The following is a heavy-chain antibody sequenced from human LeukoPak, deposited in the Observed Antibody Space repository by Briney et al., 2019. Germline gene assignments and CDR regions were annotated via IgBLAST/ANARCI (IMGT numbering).Heavy chain of an antibody. CDR3: AKDLGKWEPQNPDY. Sequence: GGSLRLSCAASGFTFSSYAMSWVRQAPRKGLEWVSAISGSGGSTYYADSVKGRFTISRDNSKNTLYLQMNSLRAEDTAVYYCAKDLGKWEPQNPDYWGQGTLVTVSS. V-gene: IGHV3-23*01. CDR2: ISGSGGST. D-gene: IGHD1-26*01. J-gene: IGHJ4*02. CDR1: GFTFSSYA.